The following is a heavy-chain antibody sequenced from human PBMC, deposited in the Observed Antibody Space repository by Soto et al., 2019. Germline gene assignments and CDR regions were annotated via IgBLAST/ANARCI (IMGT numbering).Heavy chain of an antibody. J-gene: IGHJ3*02. CDR2: ISSSGTGT. V-gene: IGHV3-11*01. CDR3: ARAYSDAFDI. CDR1: GFTFTDYY. D-gene: IGHD2-15*01. Sequence: GGSLRLSCAASGFTFTDYYMTWIRQAPGKGLEWVSYISSSGTGTYYADSVKGRFTISRDNAKSSLYLQMSSLRAEDTAVYYCARAYSDAFDIWGQGTMVTV.